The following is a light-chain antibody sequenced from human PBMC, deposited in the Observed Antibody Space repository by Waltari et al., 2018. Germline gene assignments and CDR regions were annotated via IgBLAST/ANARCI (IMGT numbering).Light chain of an antibody. CDR3: QHYYDNPFT. V-gene: IGKV1-6*01. CDR2: AAS. CDR1: QNIYSN. J-gene: IGKJ3*01. Sequence: IQMTQSPSALSASVGDRVTISCRASQNIYSNLAWYQQKPGKAPKLLIYAASSLQSGIPSRFSGSGSGTDITLTISSLQPEDSAAYYCQHYYDNPFTFGPGTKLDIK.